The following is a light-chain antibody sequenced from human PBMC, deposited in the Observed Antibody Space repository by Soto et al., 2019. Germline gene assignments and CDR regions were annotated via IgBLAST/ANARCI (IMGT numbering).Light chain of an antibody. V-gene: IGKV1-9*01. CDR1: QVISSY. Sequence: DIQMTQSPSTLSVSVVDRVTISFRASQVISSYLGWYQQKPGQAPNLLIYDASTLHSGVPARFSGGGSGTDFTLNISRLQPEDFATYYCQQVKQYPSTFGGGTKVDIK. J-gene: IGKJ4*01. CDR2: DAS. CDR3: QQVKQYPST.